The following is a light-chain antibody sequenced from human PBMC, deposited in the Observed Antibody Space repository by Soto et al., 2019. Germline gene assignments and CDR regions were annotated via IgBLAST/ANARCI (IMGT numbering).Light chain of an antibody. J-gene: IGKJ1*01. CDR3: QQYTNTNNPWM. CDR1: PISSN. Sequence: VVTQSPASLSVSPGDRVTISCRAGPISSNLAWHQQRPGQAPRLLIYGASVRATGVPARFSGSGSGTEFTLIISGLQPDDSATYYCQQYTNTNNPWMLGQGTKVDIK. CDR2: GAS. V-gene: IGKV3-15*01.